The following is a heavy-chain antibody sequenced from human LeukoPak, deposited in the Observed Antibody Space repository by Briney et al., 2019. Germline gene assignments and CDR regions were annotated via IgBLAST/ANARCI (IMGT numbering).Heavy chain of an antibody. J-gene: IGHJ6*02. Sequence: ASVKVSCKASGYTFTSYGISWVRQAPGQGLEWMEWISAYNGNTNYAQKLQGRVTMTTDTSTSTAYMELRSLRSDDTAVYYCARDRDLRTYDFRSGYYTGIDPRTPGGGMDVWGQGTTVTVSS. CDR3: ARDRDLRTYDFRSGYYTGIDPRTPGGGMDV. D-gene: IGHD3-3*01. CDR1: GYTFTSYG. CDR2: ISAYNGNT. V-gene: IGHV1-18*01.